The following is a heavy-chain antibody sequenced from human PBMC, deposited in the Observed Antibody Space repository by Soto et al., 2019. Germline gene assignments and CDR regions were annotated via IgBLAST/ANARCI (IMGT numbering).Heavy chain of an antibody. V-gene: IGHV5-51*01. J-gene: IGHJ6*02. CDR1: GYSFTSYW. CDR2: IYPGDSDT. CDR3: ARTAAAGKYYYGVDV. D-gene: IGHD6-13*01. Sequence: EVQLVQSGAEVKKPGESLKISCKGSGYSFTSYWIGWVRQMPGKGLEWMGIIYPGDSDTRYSPSFQGQVTISADKSISTAHPQWSSLKASDTAMYYCARTAAAGKYYYGVDVWGQGTTVTVSS.